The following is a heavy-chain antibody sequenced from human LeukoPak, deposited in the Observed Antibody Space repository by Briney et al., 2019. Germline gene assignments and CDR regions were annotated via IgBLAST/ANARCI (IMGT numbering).Heavy chain of an antibody. CDR2: VFYSGST. D-gene: IGHD6-13*01. CDR3: ARDLRSSSWSYYFDY. J-gene: IGHJ4*02. V-gene: IGHV4-59*01. Sequence: PSETLSLTCTVSGDSIREYYWSWIRQPPGRGLEWIGYVFYSGSTNYNPSLKSRVTTSVDTSKNQLSLKLSSVTAADTAVYYCARDLRSSSWSYYFDYWGQGTLVTVSS. CDR1: GDSIREYY.